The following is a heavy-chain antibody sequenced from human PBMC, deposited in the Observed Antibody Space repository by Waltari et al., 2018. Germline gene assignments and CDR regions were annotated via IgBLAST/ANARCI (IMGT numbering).Heavy chain of an antibody. V-gene: IGHV4-39*01. CDR3: ARRRTTVTTYYFDY. Sequence: QLQLQESGPGLVKHSETLSLTCTVSGGSLSSSGYYWGWIRQPPGKGLEWIGSIDYSGSTYYNPSLQSRVTISVDTSKNQFSLKLSSVTAADTAVFFCARRRTTVTTYYFDYWGQGTLVTVSS. D-gene: IGHD4-17*01. J-gene: IGHJ4*02. CDR1: GGSLSSSGYY. CDR2: IDYSGST.